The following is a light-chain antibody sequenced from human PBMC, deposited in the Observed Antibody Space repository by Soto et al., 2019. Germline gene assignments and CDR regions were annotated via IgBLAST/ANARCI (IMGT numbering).Light chain of an antibody. CDR2: DAS. V-gene: IGKV3-11*01. J-gene: IGKJ4*01. CDR1: QSVSSY. CDR3: QQHNNRPPALT. Sequence: EIVLTQSPATLSLSPGERSTLSCRASQSVSSYLAWYQQKPGQAPRLLIYDASNRATGIPARFRGNGSGTDFPLTISSQEPEDFAVYYSQQHNNRPPALTFGGETKVEIK.